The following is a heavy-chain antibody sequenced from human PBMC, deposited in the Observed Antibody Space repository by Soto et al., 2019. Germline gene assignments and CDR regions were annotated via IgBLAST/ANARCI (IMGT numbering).Heavy chain of an antibody. CDR1: GGSISSYY. V-gene: IGHV4-59*01. D-gene: IGHD6-19*01. Sequence: SETLSLTCTVSGGSISSYYWSWIRQPPGKGLEWIGYIYYSGSTNYNPSLKSRVTISVDTSKNQFSLKLSSVTAADTAVYYCARGRVTQWLVNYFDYWGQGTLVTVS. CDR2: IYYSGST. J-gene: IGHJ4*02. CDR3: ARGRVTQWLVNYFDY.